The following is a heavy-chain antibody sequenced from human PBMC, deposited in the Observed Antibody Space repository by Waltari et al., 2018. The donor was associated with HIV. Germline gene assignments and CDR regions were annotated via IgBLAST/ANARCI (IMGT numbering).Heavy chain of an antibody. Sequence: QVQLQESGPGLVKFSETLSLSCSVDTSSIRPNHYWVWVRQSPGKGLEWIGSIYYTGNTYYNPSLKGRVSMSVDTSKKEFSLKLISVTAADAAVYYCTRDKAVAGHRDGLDVWGQGTTV. J-gene: IGHJ6*02. CDR1: TSSIRPNHY. V-gene: IGHV4-38-2*02. CDR2: IYYTGNT. D-gene: IGHD6-19*01. CDR3: TRDKAVAGHRDGLDV.